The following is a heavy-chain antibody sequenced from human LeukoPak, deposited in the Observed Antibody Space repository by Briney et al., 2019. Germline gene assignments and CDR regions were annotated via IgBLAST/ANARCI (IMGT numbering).Heavy chain of an antibody. V-gene: IGHV4-39*07. J-gene: IGHJ5*02. CDR3: ARGDCSSPSCYLSDWFDP. CDR1: GGSISSSNYY. D-gene: IGHD2-2*01. CDR2: INHNGST. Sequence: SETLSLSCTVSGGSISSSNYYWGWIRQPPGKGLEWIGEINHNGSTNYNPSLKSRVTISIDTSKNQFSLKLSSVTAADTAVYYCARGDCSSPSCYLSDWFDPWGQGTLVTVSS.